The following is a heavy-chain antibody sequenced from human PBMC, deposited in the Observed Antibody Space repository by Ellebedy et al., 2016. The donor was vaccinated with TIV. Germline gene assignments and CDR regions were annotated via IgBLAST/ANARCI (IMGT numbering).Heavy chain of an antibody. CDR1: GFTFTSFG. CDR2: ISVYNGNT. V-gene: IGHV1-18*04. Sequence: AASVKVSCKASGFTFTSFGISWVRQAPGQGLEWMGWISVYNGNTNYAQTLQGRVSMTTDASARTAYMELRSLRSDDTAVYYCARVGWGYSGGEDNWGQGTLVTVSS. CDR3: ARVGWGYSGGEDN. D-gene: IGHD5-12*01. J-gene: IGHJ4*02.